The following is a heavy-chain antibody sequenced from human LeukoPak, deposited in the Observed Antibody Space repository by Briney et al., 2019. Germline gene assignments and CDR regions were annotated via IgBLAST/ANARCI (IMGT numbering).Heavy chain of an antibody. CDR2: INPNSGGT. Sequence: ASVKVSCKASGYTLTGYYMHWVRQAPGQGLEWMGWINPNSGGTNYAQKFQGRVTMTRDTSISTAYMELSRLRSDDTAVYYCARDCSGGSWGGGCWRGFDYWGQGTLVTVSS. V-gene: IGHV1-2*02. CDR3: ARDCSGGSWGGGCWRGFDY. D-gene: IGHD2-15*01. J-gene: IGHJ4*02. CDR1: GYTLTGYY.